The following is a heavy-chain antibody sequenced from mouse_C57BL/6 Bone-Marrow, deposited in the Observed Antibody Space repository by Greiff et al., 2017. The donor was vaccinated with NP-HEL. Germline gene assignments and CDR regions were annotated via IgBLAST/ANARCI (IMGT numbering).Heavy chain of an antibody. D-gene: IGHD1-1*01. CDR2: IDSENGDT. V-gene: IGHV14-4*01. CDR1: GFNIKDDY. J-gene: IGHJ3*01. Sequence: EVQLQQSGAELVRPGASVKLSCTASGFNIKDDYMHWVKQRPEQGLEWIGWIDSENGDTEYVSKFPGMATITADTSSNTAYLQLSSLTSEDSAVYYCTSAVVAPVTYWGQGTLVTISA. CDR3: TSAVVAPVTY.